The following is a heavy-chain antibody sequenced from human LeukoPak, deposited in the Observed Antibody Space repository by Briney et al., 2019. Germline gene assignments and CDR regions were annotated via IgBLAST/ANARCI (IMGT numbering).Heavy chain of an antibody. Sequence: GGSLRLSCAASGFTFSSYWMHWVRQAPGKGLVWVSRINSDGSSTSYADSVKGRFTISRDNAKNSLYLQMNSLRAEGTAVYYCARPRDGYLSVAFDIWGQGTMVTVSS. CDR1: GFTFSSYW. CDR2: INSDGSST. V-gene: IGHV3-74*01. D-gene: IGHD5-24*01. J-gene: IGHJ3*02. CDR3: ARPRDGYLSVAFDI.